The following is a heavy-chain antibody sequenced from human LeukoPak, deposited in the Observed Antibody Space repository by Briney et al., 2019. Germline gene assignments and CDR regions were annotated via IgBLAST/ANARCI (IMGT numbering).Heavy chain of an antibody. CDR1: GYPFDNFG. D-gene: IGHD4-17*01. CDR2: ISAYNGNT. J-gene: IGHJ4*02. Sequence: GAAVKVSCKASGYPFDNFGLTWVRQAPGRGLEWMGWISAYNGNTHYAQKFRGRLTMTTDTSTTTAYLELRSLKSDDTAVYYCARDRLGGDLTGESLYWGQGTLVTVSS. CDR3: ARDRLGGDLTGESLY. V-gene: IGHV1-18*01.